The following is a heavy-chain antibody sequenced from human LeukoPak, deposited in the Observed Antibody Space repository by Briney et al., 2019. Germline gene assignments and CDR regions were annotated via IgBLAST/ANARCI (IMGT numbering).Heavy chain of an antibody. V-gene: IGHV4-38-2*02. Sequence: SETLSLTCIVSGYSISSGYYWGWIRQPPGKGLEWIGSIYHSGSTYYNPSLKSRVTISVDTSKNQFSLKLSSVTAADTAVYYCARDRLGLFDYWGQGTLVTVSS. CDR2: IYHSGST. J-gene: IGHJ4*02. D-gene: IGHD3-16*01. CDR3: ARDRLGLFDY. CDR1: GYSISSGYY.